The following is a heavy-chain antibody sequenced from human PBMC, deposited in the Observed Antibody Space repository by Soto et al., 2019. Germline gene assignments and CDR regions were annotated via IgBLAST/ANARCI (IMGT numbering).Heavy chain of an antibody. CDR1: GFTFSSFW. Sequence: EVQLVESGGGLVQPGGSLRLSCAVSGFTFSSFWMHWVRQAPGEGLVWVSRINTDGSSTSYADSVKGRFTISRDNAKNTLYLQLNSLRVEATAMYYCATRGVDTFGLSYWGQGTLVTVSS. CDR2: INTDGSST. V-gene: IGHV3-74*01. CDR3: ATRGVDTFGLSY. J-gene: IGHJ4*02. D-gene: IGHD3-10*01.